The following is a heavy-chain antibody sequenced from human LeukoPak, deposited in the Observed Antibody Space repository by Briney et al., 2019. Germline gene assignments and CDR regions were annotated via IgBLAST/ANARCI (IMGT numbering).Heavy chain of an antibody. CDR3: ARGRNVIGADFDS. V-gene: IGHV3-30*04. D-gene: IGHD2/OR15-2a*01. CDR2: VSFDGTNN. CDR1: GFIFENFA. Sequence: GRSLRLSCVASGFIFENFAIHWGRQAPGKGLEWVSSVSFDGTNNFYADSVNGRWTVSRDNSKNTVYLNMNSLRPDDTAVYFCARGRNVIGADFDSWGQGTLVTVSS. J-gene: IGHJ5*01.